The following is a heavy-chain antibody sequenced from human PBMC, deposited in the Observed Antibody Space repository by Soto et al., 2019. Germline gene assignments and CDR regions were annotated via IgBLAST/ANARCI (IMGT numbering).Heavy chain of an antibody. Sequence: GASVKVSCKVPGYTLSEISMHWVRQAPGKGLEWMGGFDPEHGETMYAQKFQGRVTMTEDTSTDTGYMELSSLRSDDTAVHYCEKHRGRSYVPWFDTWGQGTLVTVSS. CDR1: GYTLSEIS. J-gene: IGHJ5*02. V-gene: IGHV1-24*01. CDR2: FDPEHGET. D-gene: IGHD3-10*02. CDR3: EKHRGRSYVPWFDT.